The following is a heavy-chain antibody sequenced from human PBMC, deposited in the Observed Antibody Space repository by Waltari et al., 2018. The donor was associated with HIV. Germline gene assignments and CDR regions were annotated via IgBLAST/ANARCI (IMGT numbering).Heavy chain of an antibody. Sequence: EVQLVESGGGLVKPGGSLGLSCGVPGFAVNTYTMNWVRQAPGKGLEWVSSISKSSDYIYYADSVKGRFTISRDSAKNSLYLQMNSLRAEDTAVYYCAAPGGMDVWGQGTTVTVSS. CDR3: AAPGGMDV. CDR1: GFAVNTYT. V-gene: IGHV3-21*01. J-gene: IGHJ6*02. CDR2: ISKSSDYI.